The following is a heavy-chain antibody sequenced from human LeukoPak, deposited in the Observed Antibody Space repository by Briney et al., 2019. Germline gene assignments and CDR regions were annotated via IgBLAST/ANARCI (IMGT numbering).Heavy chain of an antibody. J-gene: IGHJ6*02. Sequence: GRSLRLSCAASGFTFSSYAMHWVRQAPGKGLEWVAVISYDGSNKYYADSVKGRFTISRDNSKNTLYLQMNSLRAEDTAVYYCARELVVPAAISYVYYYYGMDVWGQGTTVTVSS. CDR3: ARELVVPAAISYVYYYYGMDV. D-gene: IGHD2-2*01. CDR2: ISYDGSNK. V-gene: IGHV3-30-3*01. CDR1: GFTFSSYA.